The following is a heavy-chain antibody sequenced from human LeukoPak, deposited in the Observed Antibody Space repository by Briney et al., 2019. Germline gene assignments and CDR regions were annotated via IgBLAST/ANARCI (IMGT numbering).Heavy chain of an antibody. CDR2: IKQDGSEK. CDR3: TKKRLNRLGFYYGIDV. V-gene: IGHV3-7*03. D-gene: IGHD4-17*01. J-gene: IGHJ6*02. Sequence: GGSLRLSCAASGFTFSSYWMSWVRQAPGKGLEWVANIKQDGSEKNYVDSVKGRFTISRDNSKNMLYLQMNSLRAEDTAIYYCTKKRLNRLGFYYGIDVWGQGTTVTVSS. CDR1: GFTFSSYW.